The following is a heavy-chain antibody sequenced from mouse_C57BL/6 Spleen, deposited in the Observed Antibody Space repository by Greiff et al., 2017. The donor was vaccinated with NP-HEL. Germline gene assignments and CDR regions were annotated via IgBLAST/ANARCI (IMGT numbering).Heavy chain of an antibody. CDR3: AYYYGSTYYYAMDY. V-gene: IGHV14-3*01. D-gene: IGHD1-1*01. J-gene: IGHJ4*01. CDR1: GFNIQNTY. CDR2: IDPANGNT. Sequence: VQLQQSVAELVRPGASVKLSCTASGFNIQNTYMHWVKQRPEQGLEWIGRIDPANGNTKYAPKFQGKATITADTSSNTAYLQLSSLTSEDTAIYYCAYYYGSTYYYAMDYWGQGTSVTVSS.